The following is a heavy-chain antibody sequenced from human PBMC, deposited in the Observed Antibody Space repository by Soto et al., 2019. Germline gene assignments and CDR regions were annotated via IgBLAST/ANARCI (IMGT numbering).Heavy chain of an antibody. J-gene: IGHJ4*02. CDR3: AAETGTAMVTFDY. CDR1: GFTFTSSA. Sequence: QMQLVQSGPEVKKPGTSVKVSCKASGFTFTSSAVQWVRQARGQRLEWIGWIVVGSGNTNYAQKFQERVTITRDMSTGRAYMELSSLRSEDTAVYYCAAETGTAMVTFDYRGQGTLVTVSS. CDR2: IVVGSGNT. D-gene: IGHD5-18*01. V-gene: IGHV1-58*01.